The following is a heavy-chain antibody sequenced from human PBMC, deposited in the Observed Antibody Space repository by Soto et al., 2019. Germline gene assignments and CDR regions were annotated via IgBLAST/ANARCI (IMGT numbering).Heavy chain of an antibody. V-gene: IGHV3-15*01. CDR1: GGSVSSGNYY. Sequence: VQLQESGPGLVKPSETLSLTCTVSGGSVSSGNYYWSWIRQPPGKGLEWIGCIKSKTDGGTTDYAAPVKGRFTISRDDSKNTLYLQMNSLKTEDTAVYYCTTDKGSSGSYYPSPYWGQGTLVTVSS. CDR2: IKSKTDGGTT. J-gene: IGHJ4*02. D-gene: IGHD1-26*01. CDR3: TTDKGSSGSYYPSPY.